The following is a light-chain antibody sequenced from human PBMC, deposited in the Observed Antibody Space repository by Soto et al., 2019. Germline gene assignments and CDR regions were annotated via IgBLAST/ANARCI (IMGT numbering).Light chain of an antibody. Sequence: EIGLTQSPGTLPLSPGDRATLSCRASRFLSSSYVVWYQQKPGQAPRLLLYAAASWPRSIPDRFSDSGSATESSLSISRLEPEESAVYFCQNLGTFGQRTMLVIK. CDR1: RFLSSSY. CDR2: AAA. J-gene: IGKJ2*01. CDR3: QNLGT. V-gene: IGKV3-20*01.